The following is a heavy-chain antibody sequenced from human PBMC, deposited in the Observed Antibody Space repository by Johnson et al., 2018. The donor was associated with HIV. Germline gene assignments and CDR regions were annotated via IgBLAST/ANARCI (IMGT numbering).Heavy chain of an antibody. V-gene: IGHV3-30-3*01. Sequence: QVQLVESGGGVVQPGRSLRLSCAASGFTFSNYAMHWVRQAPGKGLEWVAVISYDGSNKYYADSVKGRFTISRDNSKNTLYLQMNSLRTEDTAVYYCAKDQGDEAFDIWGQGTMVTVSS. CDR1: GFTFSNYA. D-gene: IGHD2-21*01. J-gene: IGHJ3*02. CDR2: ISYDGSNK. CDR3: AKDQGDEAFDI.